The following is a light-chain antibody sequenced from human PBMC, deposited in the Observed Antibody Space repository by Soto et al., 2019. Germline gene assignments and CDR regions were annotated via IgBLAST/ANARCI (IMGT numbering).Light chain of an antibody. CDR2: GDN. J-gene: IGLJ3*02. Sequence: QSVLTQPPSASGTPGQRVTISCSGRTSNIGTNIVSWYQQLPGTAPKLLIFGDNQRPSGVPDRFSGSKSGTSASLAISGLQSEDEADYYCAAWDDRLNGHWEFGGGTMVTVL. CDR3: AAWDDRLNGHWE. V-gene: IGLV1-44*01. CDR1: TSNIGTNI.